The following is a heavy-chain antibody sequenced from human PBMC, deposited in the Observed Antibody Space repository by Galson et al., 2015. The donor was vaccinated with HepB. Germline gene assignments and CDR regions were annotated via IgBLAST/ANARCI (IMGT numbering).Heavy chain of an antibody. CDR3: ARTLYEEYQLLPADY. J-gene: IGHJ4*02. Sequence: SVKVSCKASGYTFTSYGISWVRQAPGQGLEWMGWISAYNGNTNYAPKLQGRVTMTTDTSTSTAYMELRSLRSDDTAVYYCARTLYEEYQLLPADYWGQGTLVTVSS. D-gene: IGHD2-2*01. CDR2: ISAYNGNT. V-gene: IGHV1-18*01. CDR1: GYTFTSYG.